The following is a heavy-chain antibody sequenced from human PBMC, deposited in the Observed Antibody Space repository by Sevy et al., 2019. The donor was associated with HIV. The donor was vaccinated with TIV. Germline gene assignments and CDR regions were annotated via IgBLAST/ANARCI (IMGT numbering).Heavy chain of an antibody. Sequence: GGSLRLSCATSGFHSNYHDMHWVRQAPGKGLEWVSSISSNSKYLYYADSVKGRFTVSRDNARSSLFLQLSDLRAGDTAVYYCARETGAAYYSDTSGFDYWGQGTLVTVSS. D-gene: IGHD3-22*01. V-gene: IGHV3-21*06. CDR3: ARETGAAYYSDTSGFDY. CDR2: ISSNSKYL. J-gene: IGHJ4*02. CDR1: GFHSNYHD.